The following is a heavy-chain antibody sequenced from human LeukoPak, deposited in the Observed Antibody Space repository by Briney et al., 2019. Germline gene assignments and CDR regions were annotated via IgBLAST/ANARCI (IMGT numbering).Heavy chain of an antibody. CDR1: GFTFSSYN. V-gene: IGHV3-21*01. CDR3: ARDPYSGNYGPYYYYYMDV. J-gene: IGHJ6*03. CDR2: ITRNSNYI. Sequence: GGSLRLSCAASGFTFSSYNMNWVRQAPGKGLEWISSITRNSNYIYYADSVKGRFTISRDNGKTSLFLQMDSLRAEDTAIYFCARDPYSGNYGPYYYYYMDVWGKGTTVTVSS. D-gene: IGHD3-3*01.